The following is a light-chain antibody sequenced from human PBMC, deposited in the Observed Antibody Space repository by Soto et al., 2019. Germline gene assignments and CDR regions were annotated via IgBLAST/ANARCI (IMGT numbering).Light chain of an antibody. V-gene: IGKV3-20*01. Sequence: EIVLTQSPGTLSLSPGERVTLSCRASQSLSNNFLAWYQQKLGQAPRLLIFAASSRDTGIPDRFSGSGSGTDFTLTISSLEPEDFAVYYCQQYVTSPHTFGQGTKVEIK. CDR1: QSLSNNF. CDR2: AAS. CDR3: QQYVTSPHT. J-gene: IGKJ1*01.